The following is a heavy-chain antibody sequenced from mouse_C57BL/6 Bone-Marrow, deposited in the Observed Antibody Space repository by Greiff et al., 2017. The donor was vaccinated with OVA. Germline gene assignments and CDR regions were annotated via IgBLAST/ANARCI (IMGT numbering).Heavy chain of an antibody. CDR3: TTYYSNYPAWFAD. J-gene: IGHJ3*01. Sequence: VHVKQSGAELVRPGASVKLSCTASGFNIKDDYMHWVKQRPEQGLEWIGWIDPENGDTEYASKFQGKATIPGATTSTTAYLQLSILTSDDTAVYYCTTYYSNYPAWFADWGQGTLVTVSA. V-gene: IGHV14-4*01. CDR1: GFNIKDDY. D-gene: IGHD2-5*01. CDR2: IDPENGDT.